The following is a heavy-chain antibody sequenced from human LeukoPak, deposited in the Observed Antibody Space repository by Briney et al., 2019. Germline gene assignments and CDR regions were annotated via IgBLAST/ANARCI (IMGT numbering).Heavy chain of an antibody. CDR2: IYTSGST. Sequence: SQTLSLTCTVSGGSISSGSYYWSWIRQPAGKGLEWIGRIYTSGSTNYNPSLKSRVTISVDTSKTQFSLKLSSVTAADTAAYYCAREYSSGWYYFDYWGQGTLVTVSS. CDR1: GGSISSGSYY. V-gene: IGHV4-61*02. CDR3: AREYSSGWYYFDY. D-gene: IGHD6-19*01. J-gene: IGHJ4*02.